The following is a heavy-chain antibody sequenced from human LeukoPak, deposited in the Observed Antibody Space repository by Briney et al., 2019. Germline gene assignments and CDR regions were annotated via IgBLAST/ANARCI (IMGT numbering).Heavy chain of an antibody. Sequence: PGGSLRLSCAASGFPFSNYWLSWVRQAPGKGLEWLANIKQDGSEKSYVDSVKGRFTISRDNAKNSLYLQMNSLRAEDTAVYYCARDLYDFWSGYYIFSFDYWGQGTLVTVSS. CDR1: GFPFSNYW. J-gene: IGHJ4*02. CDR3: ARDLYDFWSGYYIFSFDY. D-gene: IGHD3-3*01. CDR2: IKQDGSEK. V-gene: IGHV3-7*01.